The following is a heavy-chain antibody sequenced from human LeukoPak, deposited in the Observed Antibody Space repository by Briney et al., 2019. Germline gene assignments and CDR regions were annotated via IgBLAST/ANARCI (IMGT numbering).Heavy chain of an antibody. CDR2: IRYDGSNK. D-gene: IGHD2-15*01. CDR1: GFTFSHYG. V-gene: IGHV3-30*02. CDR3: ARHLDGGTYPLDY. Sequence: GGSLRLSCAASGFTFSHYGMHWVRQAPGKGLEWVAFIRYDGSNKSYGDSVKGRFTISRDNSKNTLYLQMNSLRAEDTAVYYCARHLDGGTYPLDYWGQGTLVTVSS. J-gene: IGHJ4*02.